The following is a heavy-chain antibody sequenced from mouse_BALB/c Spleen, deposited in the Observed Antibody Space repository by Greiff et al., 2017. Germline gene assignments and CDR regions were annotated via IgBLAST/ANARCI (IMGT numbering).Heavy chain of an antibody. CDR2: IWSDGST. CDR3: ARGNYGIYAMDY. D-gene: IGHD2-1*01. CDR1: GFSLTSYG. V-gene: IGHV2-6-2*01. J-gene: IGHJ4*01. Sequence: VQVVESGPDLVAPSQSLSITCTVSGFSLTSYGVHWVRQPPGKGLEWLVVIWSDGSTTYNSALKSRLSISKDNSKSQVFLKMNSLQTDDTAMYYCARGNYGIYAMDYWGQGTSVTVSS.